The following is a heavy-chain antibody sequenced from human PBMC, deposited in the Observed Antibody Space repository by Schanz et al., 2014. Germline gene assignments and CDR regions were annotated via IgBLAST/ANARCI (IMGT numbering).Heavy chain of an antibody. CDR2: ISYDGTIK. V-gene: IGHV3-30*04. J-gene: IGHJ5*02. Sequence: QVQLVESGGAVVQPGRSLRLSCAVSGFNFSSYSMHWVRQAPGKGLEWVALISYDGTIKVHADSVKGRFIISRDNSNNTLFLQINSLRTDDTALYYWAKGKYERLKNVRDVRDWDAWGQGTLVTVSS. CDR1: GFNFSSYS. D-gene: IGHD3-10*02. CDR3: AKGKYERLKNVRDVRDWDA.